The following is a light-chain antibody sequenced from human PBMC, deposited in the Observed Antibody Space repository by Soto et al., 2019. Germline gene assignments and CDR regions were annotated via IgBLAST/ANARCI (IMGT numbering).Light chain of an antibody. Sequence: QAVVTQPPSVSGAPGQRVTISCIGSSSNIGAGYDVHWYQQLPGTAPKLLIYGNSNRPSGVPDRFSGSKSGTSASLAITGLQAEDEADYYCQSYDSSLSVYVVFGGGTKLTVL. V-gene: IGLV1-40*01. CDR2: GNS. J-gene: IGLJ2*01. CDR3: QSYDSSLSVYVV. CDR1: SSNIGAGYD.